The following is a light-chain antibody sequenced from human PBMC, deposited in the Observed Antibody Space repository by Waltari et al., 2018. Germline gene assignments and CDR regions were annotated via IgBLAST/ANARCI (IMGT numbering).Light chain of an antibody. CDR2: WAT. CDR3: QQYYTTPPT. V-gene: IGKV4-1*01. CDR1: QSVLYRSDHKNF. J-gene: IGKJ3*01. Sequence: DIVMTQSPDSLAVSLGEWATINCKSSQSVLYRSDHKNFLAWYQQRPGQSPKLLIYWATTRESKVPNRFSGSGSGTDFTLTISSLQAEDVAVYFCQQYYTTPPTFGPGTKVDIK.